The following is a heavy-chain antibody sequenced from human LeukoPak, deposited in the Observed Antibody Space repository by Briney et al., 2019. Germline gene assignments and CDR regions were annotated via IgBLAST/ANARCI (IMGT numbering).Heavy chain of an antibody. J-gene: IGHJ4*02. V-gene: IGHV5-51*01. Sequence: PGESLKISCKGSGYSLTRYWIGWVRQMPGKGLEWMGIIYPLDSDTRYSLSFQGQVTISADKSTNTAYLQWSSLKASDTGMYYCARHPQTYSSGWYLWDYWGQGTLVTVSS. CDR3: ARHPQTYSSGWYLWDY. CDR2: IYPLDSDT. CDR1: GYSLTRYW. D-gene: IGHD6-19*01.